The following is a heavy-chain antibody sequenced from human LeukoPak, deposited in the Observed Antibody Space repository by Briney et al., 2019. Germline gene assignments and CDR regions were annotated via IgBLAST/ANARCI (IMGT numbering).Heavy chain of an antibody. CDR1: GFTFSSYA. CDR3: VKESRPPKWELHSSFDY. Sequence: PGGSLRLSCSASGFTFSSYAMHWVRQAPGKGLEYVSAISSNGGSTYYADSVKGRFTISRDNSKNTLYLQMSSLRAEDTAVYYCVKESRPPKWELHSSFDYWGQGTLVTVSS. J-gene: IGHJ4*02. D-gene: IGHD1-26*01. CDR2: ISSNGGST. V-gene: IGHV3-64D*09.